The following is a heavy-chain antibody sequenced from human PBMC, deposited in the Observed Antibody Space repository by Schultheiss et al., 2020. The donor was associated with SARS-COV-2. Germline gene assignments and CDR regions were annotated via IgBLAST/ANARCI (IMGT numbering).Heavy chain of an antibody. CDR1: GFTFSSNA. V-gene: IGHV3-30-3*01. CDR3: ARDLRVGAHDY. Sequence: GGSLRLSCAASGFTFSSNAMHWVRQAPGKGLEWVAVISYDGSNKYYADSVKGRFTISRDNSKNTLYLQMNSLRAEDTAVYYCARDLRVGAHDYWGQGTLVTVSS. CDR2: ISYDGSNK. J-gene: IGHJ4*02. D-gene: IGHD1-26*01.